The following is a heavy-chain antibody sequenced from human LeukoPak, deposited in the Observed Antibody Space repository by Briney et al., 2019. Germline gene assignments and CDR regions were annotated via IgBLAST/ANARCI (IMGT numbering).Heavy chain of an antibody. CDR2: ISGSGGST. CDR3: AKVSNYDRSGYTY. D-gene: IGHD3-22*01. V-gene: IGHV3-23*01. CDR1: GFTFSSYA. Sequence: PGGSLRPSCAASGFTFSSYAMSWVRQAPGKGLEWVSAISGSGGSTYYADSVKGRFTISRDNSKNTLYLQMNSLRAEDTAVYYCAKVSNYDRSGYTYWGQGTLVTVSS. J-gene: IGHJ4*02.